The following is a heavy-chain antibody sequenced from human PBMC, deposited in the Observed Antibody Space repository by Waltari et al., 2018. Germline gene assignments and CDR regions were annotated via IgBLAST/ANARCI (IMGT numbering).Heavy chain of an antibody. CDR3: ARGQWLPTFDY. CDR2: IYYSGST. D-gene: IGHD6-19*01. CDR1: GGSISSSY. J-gene: IGHJ4*02. V-gene: IGHV4-59*01. Sequence: QVQLQESGPGLVKPSETLSLTCTVSGGSISSSYWSWIRQPPGKGLAWIGYIYYSGSTNYNPSLKSRVTISVDTSKNQFSLKLSSVTAADTAVYYCARGQWLPTFDYWGQGTLVTVSS.